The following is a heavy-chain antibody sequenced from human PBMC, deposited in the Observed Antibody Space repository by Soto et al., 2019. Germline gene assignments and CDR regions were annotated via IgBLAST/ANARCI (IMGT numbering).Heavy chain of an antibody. CDR1: GGSISSSNW. CDR2: IYHSGST. D-gene: IGHD3-10*01. Sequence: SETLSLTCAVSGGSISSSNWWSWVRQPPGKGLEWIGEIYHSGSTNYNPSLKSRVTISVDKSKNQFSLKLSSVTAADTAVYYCARAGGVRSNWFDPWGQGTLVTVSS. CDR3: ARAGGVRSNWFDP. J-gene: IGHJ5*02. V-gene: IGHV4-4*02.